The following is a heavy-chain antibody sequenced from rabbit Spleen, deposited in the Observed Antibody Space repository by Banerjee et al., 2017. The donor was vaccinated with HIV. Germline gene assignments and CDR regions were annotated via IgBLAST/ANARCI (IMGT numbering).Heavy chain of an antibody. CDR3: VRTAGMGTSGQGYFNL. CDR1: GFSFSSGYD. Sequence: QLVESGGGLVKPEGSLTLTCTASGFSFSSGYDMCWVRQAPGKGLEWIACIYIGDGNAHYANWAKGRFTISKTSSTTVTLQMTSLTAADTATYFCVRTAGMGTSGQGYFNLWGPGTLVTVS. CDR2: IYIGDGNA. D-gene: IGHD4-2*01. J-gene: IGHJ4*01. V-gene: IGHV1S45*01.